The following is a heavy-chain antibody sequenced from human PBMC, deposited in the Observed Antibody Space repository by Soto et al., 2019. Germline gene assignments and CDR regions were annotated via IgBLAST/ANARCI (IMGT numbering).Heavy chain of an antibody. J-gene: IGHJ4*02. Sequence: GGSLRLSCAASGFTFSSYWMSWVRQAPGKGLEWVANIKQGGSEKYYVDSVKGRFTISRDNAKNSLYLQMNSLRAEDAAMYVCARSDDYCSGGSCYFDYWGQGTLVTVSS. V-gene: IGHV3-7*03. CDR2: IKQGGSEK. CDR1: GFTFSSYW. CDR3: ARSDDYCSGGSCYFDY. D-gene: IGHD2-15*01.